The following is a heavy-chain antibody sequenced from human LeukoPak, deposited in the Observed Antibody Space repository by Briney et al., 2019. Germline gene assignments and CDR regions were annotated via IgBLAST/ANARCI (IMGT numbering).Heavy chain of an antibody. J-gene: IGHJ6*02. V-gene: IGHV4-34*01. CDR3: ARLWFGESPLYYYYYGLDV. Sequence: PSETLSLTCAVYGGSFSGYYWSWIRQPPGKGLEWIGEINHSGSTNCNPSLKSRVTISVDTSKNQFSLKLNSVTAADTAVYYCARLWFGESPLYYYYYGLDVWGQGTTVTVSS. CDR1: GGSFSGYY. CDR2: INHSGST. D-gene: IGHD3-10*01.